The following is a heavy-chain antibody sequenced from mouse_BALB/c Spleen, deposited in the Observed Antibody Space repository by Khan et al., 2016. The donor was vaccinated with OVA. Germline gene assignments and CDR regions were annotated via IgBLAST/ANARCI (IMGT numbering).Heavy chain of an antibody. Sequence: QVQLQQSGPGLVAPSQSLSITCTVSGFSLTSHGVHWVRQPPGKGLEWLGVIWAGGSTNYNSALMSRLSLSKDSSKSQVFLKMNSLQTDDTAMYYCARKRETDYFDYWGQGTTLTVSS. CDR3: ARKRETDYFDY. V-gene: IGHV2-9*02. CDR2: IWAGGST. CDR1: GFSLTSHG. J-gene: IGHJ2*01.